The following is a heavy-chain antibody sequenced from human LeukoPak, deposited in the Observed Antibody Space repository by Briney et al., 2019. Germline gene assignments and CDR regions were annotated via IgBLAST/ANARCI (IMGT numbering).Heavy chain of an antibody. Sequence: GSLRLSCAASGFTFSSYSMNWVRQAPGKGLEWVSSISSSSSYIYYADSVKGRFTISRGNAKNSLYLQMNSLRAEDTAVYYCARPLKYYYGMDVWGQGTTVTVSS. J-gene: IGHJ6*02. CDR3: ARPLKYYYGMDV. CDR2: ISSSSSYI. V-gene: IGHV3-21*01. CDR1: GFTFSSYS.